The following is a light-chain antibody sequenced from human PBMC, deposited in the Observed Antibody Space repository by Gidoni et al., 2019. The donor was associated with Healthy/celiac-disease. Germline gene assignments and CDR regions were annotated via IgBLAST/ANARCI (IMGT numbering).Light chain of an antibody. CDR1: QSLVYSDGNTY. V-gene: IGKV2-30*01. CDR2: KVS. J-gene: IGKJ1*01. CDR3: MQRTHWSTWT. Sequence: EVVMTQSPRSLPVTLGQPASIACRSSQSLVYSDGNTYLNWLQQRPGQSPRRLIYKVSNRDSGVPDRCCGGGAGTDFSLIISRVEADDVGVYYCMQRTHWSTWTFGQGTKVEIK.